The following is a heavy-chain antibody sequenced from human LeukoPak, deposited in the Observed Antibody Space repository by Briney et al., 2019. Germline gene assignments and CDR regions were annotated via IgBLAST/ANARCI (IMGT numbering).Heavy chain of an antibody. D-gene: IGHD3-16*02. CDR3: ASPPSELLRLGELSLIY. J-gene: IGHJ4*02. Sequence: SETLSLTCSVSGASISSGSNYWGWIRQPPGKGLEWIGEINHSGSTNYNPSLKSRVTISVDTSKNQFSLKLSSVTAADTAVYYCASPPSELLRLGELSLIYWGQGTLVTVSS. CDR1: GASISSGSNY. CDR2: INHSGST. V-gene: IGHV4-39*07.